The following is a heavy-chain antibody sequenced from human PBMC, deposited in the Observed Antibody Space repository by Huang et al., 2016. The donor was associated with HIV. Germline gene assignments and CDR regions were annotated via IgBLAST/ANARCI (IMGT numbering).Heavy chain of an antibody. J-gene: IGHJ3*02. V-gene: IGHV3-23*01. D-gene: IGHD6-19*01. CDR2: ISGSGGST. Sequence: EVQLLESGGGLVQPGGSLRLSCAASGFTFSSYAMSWVRQDPPWKGLEWGSAISGSGGSTYYADSVKGRFTISRDNSKNTLYLQMNSLRAEDTAVYYCAKQSSGWYVSADAFDIWGQGTMVTVSS. CDR3: AKQSSGWYVSADAFDI. CDR1: GFTFSSYA.